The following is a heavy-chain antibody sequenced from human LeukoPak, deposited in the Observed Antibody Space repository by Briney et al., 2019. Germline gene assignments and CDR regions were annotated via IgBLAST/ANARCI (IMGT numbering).Heavy chain of an antibody. CDR3: ARDRQWELLADDAFDI. D-gene: IGHD1-26*01. Sequence: ASVKVSCKASGYTFSSYYMHWVRQAPGQGLEWMGIINPRGDPSGRSRSYAQKFQGRVTMTRDMSTRTVYMELSSLRSDDTAVYYCARDRQWELLADDAFDIWGQGTMVTVSS. J-gene: IGHJ3*02. CDR1: GYTFSSYY. CDR2: INPRGDPSGRSR. V-gene: IGHV1-46*01.